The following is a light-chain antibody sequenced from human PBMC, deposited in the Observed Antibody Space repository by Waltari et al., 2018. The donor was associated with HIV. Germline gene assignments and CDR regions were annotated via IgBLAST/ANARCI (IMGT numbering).Light chain of an antibody. CDR1: NLGSES. Sequence: SYVLAQPPSLSVAPGETARMTCGGSNLGSESVHWYQQKPGQAPVLVICDDSDRPSGVSERFSCANSGNLATLSINRVEAGDEADYYCQVWDSSSDHPAFGGGTKLTVL. CDR2: DDS. J-gene: IGLJ3*02. V-gene: IGLV3-21*01. CDR3: QVWDSSSDHPA.